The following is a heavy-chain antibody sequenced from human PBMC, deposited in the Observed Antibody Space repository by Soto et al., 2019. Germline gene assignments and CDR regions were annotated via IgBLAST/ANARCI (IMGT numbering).Heavy chain of an antibody. Sequence: QLQLQESGPGLVKPSETLSLTCNVSGGSIDRSNYYWDWLRQPPGKGLEWIGTTYYNGNAYYNPSMRRRVAMXVXTXXNPFALKLISVTAADTAVYYCARHFVAVVIKGWGYWGQGKLVTVSS. CDR1: GGSIDRSNYY. J-gene: IGHJ4*02. CDR3: ARHFVAVVIKGWGY. D-gene: IGHD3-10*01. V-gene: IGHV4-39*01. CDR2: TYYNGNA.